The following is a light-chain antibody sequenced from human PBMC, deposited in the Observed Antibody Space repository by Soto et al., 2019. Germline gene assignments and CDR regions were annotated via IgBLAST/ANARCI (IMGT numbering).Light chain of an antibody. Sequence: EIVLTQSPATLSLSPGGRATLSCRASQSVSLSLAWYQQKPGQAPRLLIYDASKRASGFPARFSGSGSGTDFTRTISSLEPEDFAVYYCQERTGWPPWTFGQGTKVDIK. CDR3: QERTGWPPWT. CDR2: DAS. CDR1: QSVSLS. J-gene: IGKJ1*01. V-gene: IGKV3-11*01.